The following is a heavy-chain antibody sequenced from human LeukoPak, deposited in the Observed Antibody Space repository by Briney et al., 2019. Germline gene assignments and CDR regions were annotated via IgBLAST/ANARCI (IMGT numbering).Heavy chain of an antibody. Sequence: GGSLRLSCAASGFTFSSYAMSWVRQAPGKGLEWVSTISGSGGNTYYADSVKGRFTISRDNSKNTLYLQMDSLTADDTAVYYCANTDYSNYYVDYWGQGTLVTVSS. CDR3: ANTDYSNYYVDY. V-gene: IGHV3-23*01. CDR1: GFTFSSYA. D-gene: IGHD4-11*01. J-gene: IGHJ4*02. CDR2: ISGSGGNT.